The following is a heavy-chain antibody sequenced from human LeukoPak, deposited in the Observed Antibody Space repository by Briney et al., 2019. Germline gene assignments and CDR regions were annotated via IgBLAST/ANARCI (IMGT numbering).Heavy chain of an antibody. CDR3: TRDQMNY. V-gene: IGHV3-53*01. Sequence: PGGSLRASCTASEFTVSRNYMLWVRQAPGKGLEWVSLIFSNGDTHYADSVKGRFTISRDTSKNTVSLQMNSLRVEDTAMYYCTRDQMNYWGQGTLVTVSS. D-gene: IGHD5-24*01. CDR2: IFSNGDT. CDR1: EFTVSRNY. J-gene: IGHJ4*02.